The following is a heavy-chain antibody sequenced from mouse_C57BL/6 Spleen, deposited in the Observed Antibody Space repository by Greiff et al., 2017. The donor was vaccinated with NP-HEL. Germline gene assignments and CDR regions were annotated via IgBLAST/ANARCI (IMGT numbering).Heavy chain of an antibody. CDR3: ARRDGNDD. J-gene: IGHJ2*01. D-gene: IGHD2-2*01. CDR1: GFTFSSYG. CDR2: ISSGGSYT. V-gene: IGHV5-6*02. Sequence: EVKLVESGGDLVKPGGSLKLSCAASGFTFSSYGMSWVRQTPDKRLEWVATISSGGSYTYYPDSVKGRFTISRDNAKNTLYLQMSSLKYEDTAMYDCARRDGNDDWGQGTTLTVSS.